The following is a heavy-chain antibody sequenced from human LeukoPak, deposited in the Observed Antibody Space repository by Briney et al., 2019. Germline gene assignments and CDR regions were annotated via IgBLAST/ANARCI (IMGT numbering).Heavy chain of an antibody. CDR1: GYTFTGYY. J-gene: IGHJ4*02. D-gene: IGHD1-7*01. CDR2: INPNSGGN. V-gene: IGHV1-2*02. CDR3: ARGAGLTILTGSTDY. Sequence: ASVKVSCKASGYTFTGYYMHWVRQAPGQGLEGMGWINPNSGGNNYAQKFQGRVTMTRDTSISTAYMELSRLRSDDTAVYYCARGAGLTILTGSTDYWGQGTLVTVSS.